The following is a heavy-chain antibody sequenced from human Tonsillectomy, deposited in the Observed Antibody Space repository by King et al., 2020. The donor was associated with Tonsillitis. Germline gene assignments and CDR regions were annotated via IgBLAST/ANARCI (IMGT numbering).Heavy chain of an antibody. D-gene: IGHD6-19*01. Sequence: QLVQSGGGLVKPGGSLRLSCAASGFTFSSYSMNWVRQAPGKGLEWVSSISSSSSYIYYADSVKGRFTISRDNAKNSLYLQMNSLRAEDTAVYYCARDSRNGWYFDYWGQGTLVTVSS. J-gene: IGHJ4*02. CDR3: ARDSRNGWYFDY. CDR1: GFTFSSYS. V-gene: IGHV3-21*01. CDR2: ISSSSSYI.